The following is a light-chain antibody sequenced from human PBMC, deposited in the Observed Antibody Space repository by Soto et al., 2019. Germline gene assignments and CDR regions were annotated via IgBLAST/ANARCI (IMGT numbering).Light chain of an antibody. V-gene: IGKV4-1*01. CDR1: QSVLYSSNNKNY. Sequence: DIVMTQSPDSLAVSLGERATINCKSSQSVLYSSNNKNYLAWYQQRPGQPPKLLIYWASTRESGVPDRSSGSGSGTDFTLTSTSLQAEDVAVYFCQQYESTPPTFGQGTKLEIK. CDR3: QQYESTPPT. J-gene: IGKJ2*01. CDR2: WAS.